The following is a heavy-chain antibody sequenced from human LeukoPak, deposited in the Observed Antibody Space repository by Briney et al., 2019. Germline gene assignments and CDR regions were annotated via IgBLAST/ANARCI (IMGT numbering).Heavy chain of an antibody. D-gene: IGHD6-6*01. CDR1: GGSISSYY. Sequence: ASETLSLTCTVSGGSISSYYWSWIRQPPGKGLEWIGYIYYSGSTNYNPSLKSRVTMSVDTSKNQFSLKLSSVTAADTAVYYCARDKYSSSSLDYWGQGTLVTVSS. CDR3: ARDKYSSSSLDY. J-gene: IGHJ4*02. CDR2: IYYSGST. V-gene: IGHV4-59*12.